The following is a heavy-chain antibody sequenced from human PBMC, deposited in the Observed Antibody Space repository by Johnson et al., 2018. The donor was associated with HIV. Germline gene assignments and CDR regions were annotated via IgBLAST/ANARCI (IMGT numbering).Heavy chain of an antibody. Sequence: QMQLVESGGGVVQPGRSLRLSCAASGFTFSNYAMHWVRQAPGKGLEWVAVISYDGSNKYYADSVKGRFTISRDNSKNTLYLQINSLKSEDTAVYYCATEPNAFDIWGQGTLVTVSS. V-gene: IGHV3-30-3*01. CDR1: GFTFSNYA. CDR2: ISYDGSNK. J-gene: IGHJ3*02. CDR3: ATEPNAFDI.